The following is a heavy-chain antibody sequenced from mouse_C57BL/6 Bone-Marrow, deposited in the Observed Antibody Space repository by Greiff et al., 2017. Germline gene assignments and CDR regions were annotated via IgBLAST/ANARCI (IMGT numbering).Heavy chain of an antibody. J-gene: IGHJ4*01. Sequence: VVEPGASVKISCKASGYSFTDYNMNWVKQSNGKSLEWIGVINPNYGTTSYNQKFKGKATLTVDQSSSTAYMQLNSLTSEDSAVYYCARGYDYDYAMDYWGQGTSVTVSS. D-gene: IGHD2-4*01. V-gene: IGHV1-39*01. CDR2: INPNYGTT. CDR3: ARGYDYDYAMDY. CDR1: GYSFTDYN.